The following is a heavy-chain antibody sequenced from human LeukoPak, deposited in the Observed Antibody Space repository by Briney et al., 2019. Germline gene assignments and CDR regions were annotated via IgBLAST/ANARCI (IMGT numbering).Heavy chain of an antibody. CDR3: ARHKDCASITHFHFDY. Sequence: WGGVGEXXXKGXXGIGSIYYSGSTYNNPSLKSRITMSVNTAKNQLALKLSSVTATDTAIFYCARHKDCASITHFHFDYWGQGSLVTVSS. CDR2: IYYSGST. V-gene: IGHV4-39*01. D-gene: IGHD2-21*01. J-gene: IGHJ4*02.